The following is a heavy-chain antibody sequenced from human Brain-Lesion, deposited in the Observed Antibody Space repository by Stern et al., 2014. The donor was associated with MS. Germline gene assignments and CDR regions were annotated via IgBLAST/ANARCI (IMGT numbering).Heavy chain of an antibody. J-gene: IGHJ4*02. V-gene: IGHV3-11*01. CDR2: ITGSGDIT. CDR3: VKNHYGLDY. Sequence: VQLVESGGGLVKPGGSLRLSCAASGFRFSDYYMAWVRQAPGKGLEWVSYITGSGDITNYADSVEGRFTISRDNAKNSLHLQMNSLRAEDTAVYYCVKNHYGLDYWGQGALVTVSS. D-gene: IGHD3-10*01. CDR1: GFRFSDYY.